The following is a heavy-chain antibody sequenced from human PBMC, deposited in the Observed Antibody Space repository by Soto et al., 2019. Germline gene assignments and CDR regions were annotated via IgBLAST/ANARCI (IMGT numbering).Heavy chain of an antibody. CDR1: GFTFRIYA. CDR3: AKPISGHYNFDS. V-gene: IGHV3-23*01. D-gene: IGHD3-22*01. J-gene: IGHJ4*02. CDR2: IGATGADT. Sequence: EVRLLESGGGLVQPGGSLRLSCAASGFTFRIYAMTWVRQAPGKGLEWVSTIGATGADTYYADSVKGRFTIARDNSKNTLYVQMNSLRAEDTAVYYCAKPISGHYNFDSWGQGTLVTVSS.